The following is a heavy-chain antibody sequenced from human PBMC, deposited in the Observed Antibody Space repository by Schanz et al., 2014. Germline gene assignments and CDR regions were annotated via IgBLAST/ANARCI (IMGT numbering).Heavy chain of an antibody. CDR1: GFTFSTYY. D-gene: IGHD3-10*01. CDR2: ISYDGSSK. J-gene: IGHJ3*02. Sequence: QVQLVESGGGVVQPGRSRRLSCEASGFTFSTYYMNWVRQAPGKGLEWVALISYDGSSKNHADSVQGRFTISRDNSKNALYLQMDSLRAEDTAVYYCARGIITMVRGGDVGAFDIWGQGTMVTVSS. V-gene: IGHV3-33*08. CDR3: ARGIITMVRGGDVGAFDI.